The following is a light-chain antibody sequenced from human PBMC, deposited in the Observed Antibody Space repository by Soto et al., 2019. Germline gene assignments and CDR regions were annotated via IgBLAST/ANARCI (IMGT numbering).Light chain of an antibody. Sequence: QSVLTQPASVSGAPGQRVTISCTGSSANIGAAYNVDWYQQLPVTAPKLLIYGNNNRPSGVPDRFSGSKSGTSASLAIAGLQAEDEGDYSCQSYDSSLSGYVFGTGTKVTVL. CDR2: GNN. V-gene: IGLV1-40*01. CDR1: SANIGAAYN. J-gene: IGLJ1*01. CDR3: QSYDSSLSGYV.